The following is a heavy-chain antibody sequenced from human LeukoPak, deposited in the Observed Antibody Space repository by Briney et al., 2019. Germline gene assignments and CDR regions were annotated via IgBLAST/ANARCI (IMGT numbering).Heavy chain of an antibody. CDR3: AKDRVEYCGGDCYSGFDY. V-gene: IGHV4-34*01. J-gene: IGHJ4*02. Sequence: SETLSLTCAVYGGSFSGYYWSWIRQPPGKGLEWIGEINHSGSTNYNPSLKSRVTISVGTSKNQFSLKLSSVTAADTAVYYCAKDRVEYCGGDCYSGFDYWGQGTLVTVSS. D-gene: IGHD2-21*02. CDR2: INHSGST. CDR1: GGSFSGYY.